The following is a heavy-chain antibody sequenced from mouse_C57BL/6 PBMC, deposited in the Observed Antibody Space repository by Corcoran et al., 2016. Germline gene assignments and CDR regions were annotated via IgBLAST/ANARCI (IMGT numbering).Heavy chain of an antibody. CDR2: IYTDTGEQ. D-gene: IGHD1-1*01. J-gene: IGHJ2*01. CDR3: VRQITTVGFDY. V-gene: IGHV9-1*01. Sequence: QIPLVQSGPELKKPGETVKMSCRDSGYNLTEYPLNWVKKAPGKGFKGMGMIYTDTGEQTYAEEFKGRFAFSLETSASTADLQINNLKNEDTATYFCVRQITTVGFDYWGQGTTLTVSS. CDR1: GYNLTEYP.